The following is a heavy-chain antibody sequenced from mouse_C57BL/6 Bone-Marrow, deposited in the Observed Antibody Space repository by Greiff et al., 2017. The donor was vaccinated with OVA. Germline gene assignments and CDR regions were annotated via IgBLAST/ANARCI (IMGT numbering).Heavy chain of an antibody. Sequence: VKVVESGPGLVQPSQSLSITCTVSGFSLTSYGVHWVRQSPGKGLEWLGVIWSDGSTDYNAAFISRLSISKDNSKSQVFFKMNSLQADDTAIYYCAIMITKAWFAYWGQGTLVTVSA. CDR2: IWSDGST. V-gene: IGHV2-2*01. CDR1: GFSLTSYG. CDR3: AIMITKAWFAY. J-gene: IGHJ3*01. D-gene: IGHD2-4*01.